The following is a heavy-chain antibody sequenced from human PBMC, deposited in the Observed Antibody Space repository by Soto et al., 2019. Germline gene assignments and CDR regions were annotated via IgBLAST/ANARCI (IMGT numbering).Heavy chain of an antibody. CDR1: GFTFSSYA. D-gene: IGHD6-6*01. V-gene: IGHV3-23*01. Sequence: SGFTFSSYAMSWVRQAPGKGLEWVSAISGSGGSTYYADSVKGRFTISRDNSKNTLYLQMNSLRAEDTAVYYCAKVIAARRFDLMYYYYGMDVWGQGTTVTVS. CDR3: AKVIAARRFDLMYYYYGMDV. CDR2: ISGSGGST. J-gene: IGHJ6*02.